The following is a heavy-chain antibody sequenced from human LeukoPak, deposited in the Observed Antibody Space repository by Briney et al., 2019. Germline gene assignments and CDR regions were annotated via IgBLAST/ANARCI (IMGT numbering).Heavy chain of an antibody. CDR1: GLTFSSYW. D-gene: IGHD3-22*01. CDR2: IKQDGSEK. CDR3: AKDHYYDSSGYLLDY. V-gene: IGHV3-7*01. J-gene: IGHJ4*02. Sequence: GGSLRLSCAPSGLTFSSYWMSWVRQAPGKGLEGVANIKQDGSEKYYADSVKGRFTISRDNSKNTLYLQMNSLRAEDTAVYYCAKDHYYDSSGYLLDYWGQGTLVTVSS.